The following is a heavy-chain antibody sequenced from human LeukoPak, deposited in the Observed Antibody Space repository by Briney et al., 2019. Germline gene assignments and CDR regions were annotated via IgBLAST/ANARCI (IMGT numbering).Heavy chain of an antibody. Sequence: SGGSLRLSCAASGFTFSSYAMHWVRQAPGKGLEWVAVISYDGSNKYYADSVKGRFTISRDNSKNTLYLQMNSLRAEDTAVYYCARGGAQSPPYYDFWSGHFDYWGQGTLVTASS. J-gene: IGHJ4*02. CDR2: ISYDGSNK. CDR1: GFTFSSYA. CDR3: ARGGAQSPPYYDFWSGHFDY. V-gene: IGHV3-30*04. D-gene: IGHD3-3*01.